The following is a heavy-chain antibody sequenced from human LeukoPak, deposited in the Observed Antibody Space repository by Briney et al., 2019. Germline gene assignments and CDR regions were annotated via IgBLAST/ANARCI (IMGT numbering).Heavy chain of an antibody. D-gene: IGHD6-13*01. Sequence: SETLSLTCTVSGGSISSYYWSWIRQPPGKGLEWIGYIYYSGSTNYNPSLKSRVTISVDTSKNQFSLKLSSVTAADTAVYYCARGRRAAAGLYYFDYWGQGTPVTVSS. J-gene: IGHJ4*02. CDR2: IYYSGST. V-gene: IGHV4-59*01. CDR3: ARGRRAAAGLYYFDY. CDR1: GGSISSYY.